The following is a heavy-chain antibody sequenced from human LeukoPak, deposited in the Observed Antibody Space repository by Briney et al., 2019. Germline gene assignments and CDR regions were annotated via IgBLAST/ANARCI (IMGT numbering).Heavy chain of an antibody. CDR2: IRYDGSIQ. CDR1: GFTFSSYG. Sequence: PGGTLRLSCAASGFTFSSYGMHWVRQAPGKGLEWVAFIRYDGSIQYHADSVKGRFTISRDNSKNTLYLQMNSLRAEDTAVYYCARKTDSGGQGDYWGPGTLVTVSS. J-gene: IGHJ4*02. CDR3: ARKTDSGGQGDY. D-gene: IGHD3-22*01. V-gene: IGHV3-30*02.